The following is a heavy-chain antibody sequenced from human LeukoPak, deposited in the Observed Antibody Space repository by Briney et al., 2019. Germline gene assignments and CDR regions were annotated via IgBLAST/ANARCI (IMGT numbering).Heavy chain of an antibody. J-gene: IGHJ4*02. D-gene: IGHD3-9*01. CDR3: AKDLFSKKDY. CDR2: ISGSGGST. V-gene: IGHV3-23*01. Sequence: GSLILSCAASGFTFSSYAMSWGRQAPGKGLEWCSAISGSGGSTYYADSVKGRFTISRDNSKNTLYLQMNSLRAEATAVYHCAKDLFSKKDYWGQGTLVTVSS. CDR1: GFTFSSYA.